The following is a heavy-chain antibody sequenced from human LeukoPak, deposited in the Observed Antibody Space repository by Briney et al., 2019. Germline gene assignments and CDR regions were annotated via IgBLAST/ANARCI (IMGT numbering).Heavy chain of an antibody. CDR2: IYHSGST. Sequence: SGTLSLTCAVSGGSISSSNWWSWVRQPPGKGLEWIGEIYHSGSTNYNPSLKSRVTISVDTSKNQFSLKLSSVTAADTAVYYCARGVSMVRGVFDYWGQGTLVTVSS. J-gene: IGHJ4*02. D-gene: IGHD3-10*01. V-gene: IGHV4-4*02. CDR3: ARGVSMVRGVFDY. CDR1: GGSISSSNW.